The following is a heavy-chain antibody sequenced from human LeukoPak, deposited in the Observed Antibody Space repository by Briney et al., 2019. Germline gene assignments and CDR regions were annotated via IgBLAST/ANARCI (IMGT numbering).Heavy chain of an antibody. D-gene: IGHD6-6*01. Sequence: GGSLRLSCAASGFTFSSYWMHWVRQAPGKGLVWVSRIKSDGSSTSYADFVKGRFTTSRDNAKNTLYLQMNSLRAEDTAVYYCARNIAARWFDPWGQGTLVTVSS. V-gene: IGHV3-74*01. CDR1: GFTFSSYW. J-gene: IGHJ5*02. CDR2: IKSDGSST. CDR3: ARNIAARWFDP.